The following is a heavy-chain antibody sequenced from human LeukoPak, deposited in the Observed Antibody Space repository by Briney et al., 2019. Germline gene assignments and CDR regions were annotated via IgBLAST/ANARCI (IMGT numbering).Heavy chain of an antibody. V-gene: IGHV3-15*01. CDR3: TTVGGYSSGWYEDYFDY. Sequence: SGGSLRLSCAAPGFTFSNAWMSWVRQAPGKGLEWVGRIKSKTDGGTTDYAAPVKGRFTISRDDSKNTLYLQMNSLKTEDTAVYYCTTVGGYSSGWYEDYFDYWGQGTLVTVSS. CDR2: IKSKTDGGTT. D-gene: IGHD6-19*01. J-gene: IGHJ4*02. CDR1: GFTFSNAW.